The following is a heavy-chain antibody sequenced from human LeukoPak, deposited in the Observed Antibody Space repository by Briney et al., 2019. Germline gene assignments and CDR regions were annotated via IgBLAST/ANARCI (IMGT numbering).Heavy chain of an antibody. J-gene: IGHJ5*02. CDR1: GFTLREYY. V-gene: IGHV3-11*01. D-gene: IGHD4-17*01. Sequence: GGSLRLSCAASGFTLREYYMSWIRQAPGKGLECILRISSSAAVLYSADSVKGRFTISRDNAKNSLYLQMNSLRDEDTAIYYCARETTYKFDPWGQGTLVTVSS. CDR2: ISSSAAVL. CDR3: ARETTYKFDP.